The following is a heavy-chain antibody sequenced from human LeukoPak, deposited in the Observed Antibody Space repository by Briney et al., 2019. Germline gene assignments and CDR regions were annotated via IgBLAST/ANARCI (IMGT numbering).Heavy chain of an antibody. D-gene: IGHD6-13*01. Sequence: SVKVSCKASGGTFSSYAISWVRQAPGQGLEWMGRIIPILGIANYAQKFQGRVTITADKSTSTAYMELSSLRSEDTAVYYCARGFSSSWYYYYYMDVWGKGTTVTVSS. V-gene: IGHV1-69*04. CDR3: ARGFSSSWYYYYYMDV. CDR2: IIPILGIA. CDR1: GGTFSSYA. J-gene: IGHJ6*03.